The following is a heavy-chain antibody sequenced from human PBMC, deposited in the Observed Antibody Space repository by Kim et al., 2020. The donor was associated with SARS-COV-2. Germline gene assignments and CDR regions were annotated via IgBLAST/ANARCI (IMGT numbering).Heavy chain of an antibody. CDR3: ARYLAYDIFTGCSTYYY. V-gene: IGHV3-33*05. CDR1: GFTFSSYG. Sequence: GGSLRLSCAASGFTFSSYGMHWVRQAPGKGLEWVAVISYDGSNKYYADSVKGRFTISRDNSKNTLYLQMNSLRAEDTAVYYCARYLAYDIFTGCSTYYY. J-gene: IGHJ6*01. D-gene: IGHD3-9*01. CDR2: ISYDGSNK.